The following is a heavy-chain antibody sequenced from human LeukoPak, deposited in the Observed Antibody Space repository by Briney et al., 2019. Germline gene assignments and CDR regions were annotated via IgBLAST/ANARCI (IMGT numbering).Heavy chain of an antibody. CDR2: IYPGDSDT. Sequence: PGESLKISCKGSGYSFTSYWIGWVRQTPGKGLEWLGIIYPGDSDTRYSPSFQGQVTISADKSISTAYLQWSSLKASDTAMYYCARRGKYCGGDCYFDYWGQGTLVTVSS. J-gene: IGHJ4*02. CDR3: ARRGKYCGGDCYFDY. CDR1: GYSFTSYW. D-gene: IGHD2-21*02. V-gene: IGHV5-51*01.